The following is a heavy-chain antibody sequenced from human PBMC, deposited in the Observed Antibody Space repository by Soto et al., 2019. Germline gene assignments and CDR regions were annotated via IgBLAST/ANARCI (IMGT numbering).Heavy chain of an antibody. Sequence: SETLSLTCTVSGGSISSYYWSWIRQPPGKGLEWIGYIYYSGSTNYNPSLKSRVTISVDTSKNQFSLKLSSVTAADTAVYYCARDQGDPRYCTNGGCYTGRTYYYYYMDVWGKGTTVTVSS. D-gene: IGHD2-8*01. CDR3: ARDQGDPRYCTNGGCYTGRTYYYYYMDV. CDR2: IYYSGST. V-gene: IGHV4-59*01. J-gene: IGHJ6*03. CDR1: GGSISSYY.